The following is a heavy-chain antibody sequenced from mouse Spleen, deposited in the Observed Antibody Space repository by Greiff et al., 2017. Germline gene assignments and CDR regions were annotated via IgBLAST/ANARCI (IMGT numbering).Heavy chain of an antibody. D-gene: IGHD1-1*01. CDR1: GYTFTSYG. Sequence: VQLQESGAELARPGASVKLSCKASGYTFTSYGISWVKQRTGQGLEWIGEIYPRSGNTYYNEKFKGKATLTADKSSSTAYMELRSLTSEDSAVYFCARGRFFITTAVHFDYWGQGTTLTVSS. J-gene: IGHJ2*01. V-gene: IGHV1-81*01. CDR2: IYPRSGNT. CDR3: ARGRFFITTAVHFDY.